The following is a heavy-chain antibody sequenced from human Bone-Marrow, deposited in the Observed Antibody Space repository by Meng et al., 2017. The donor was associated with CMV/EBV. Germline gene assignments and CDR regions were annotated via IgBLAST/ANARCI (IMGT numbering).Heavy chain of an antibody. J-gene: IGHJ1*01. CDR1: GRSLSSGEYY. CDR3: ASSKDAMETAAMGEYFQH. Sequence: SETRSLTCTVSGRSLSSGEYYWSWSRQPPGKGLEWIGYIYYSGSTYYNPSLKSRVTISVDSSKNQFPLKLSSVTAPYTAVYYCASSKDAMETAAMGEYFQHWGQGTLVTVSS. CDR2: IYYSGST. D-gene: IGHD6-25*01. V-gene: IGHV4-30-4*08.